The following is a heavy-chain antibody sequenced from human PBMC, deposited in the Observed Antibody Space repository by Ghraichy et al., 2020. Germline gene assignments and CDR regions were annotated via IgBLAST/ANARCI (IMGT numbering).Heavy chain of an antibody. Sequence: SETLSLTCAVYGGSFSGYYWSWIRQPPGKGLEWIGEINHSGSTNYNPSLKSRVTISVDTSKNQFSLKLSSVTAADTAVYYCARGGYGDRALADFDYWGQGTLVTVSS. J-gene: IGHJ4*02. V-gene: IGHV4-34*01. CDR3: ARGGYGDRALADFDY. CDR2: INHSGST. D-gene: IGHD4-17*01. CDR1: GGSFSGYY.